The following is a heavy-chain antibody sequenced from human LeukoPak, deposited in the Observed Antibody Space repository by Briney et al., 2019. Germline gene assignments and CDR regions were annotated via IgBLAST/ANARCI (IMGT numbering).Heavy chain of an antibody. CDR2: ISSSGSTI. D-gene: IGHD3-22*01. J-gene: IGHJ4*02. CDR1: GFTFSNYE. Sequence: GGSLRLSCAASGFTFSNYEMNWVRQAPGKGLEWVSYISSSGSTIKYADSVKGRFTISRDNAKNSLYLQMKSLRAEDTAVYYCARRGGHYDSSGHYYNWGQGTLVTVSS. CDR3: ARRGGHYDSSGHYYN. V-gene: IGHV3-48*03.